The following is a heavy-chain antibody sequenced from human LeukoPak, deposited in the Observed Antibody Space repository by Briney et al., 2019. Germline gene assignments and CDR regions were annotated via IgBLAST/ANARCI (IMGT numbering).Heavy chain of an antibody. D-gene: IGHD5-24*01. V-gene: IGHV3-23*01. CDR2: ISGSGGNT. CDR1: GFTFSSCT. Sequence: GGSLRLSCAASGFTFSSCTMSWVRQAPGKGLEWVSGISGSGGNTNHADSVKGRFTISRDNSKNTLYLQMNSLRADDTAVYYCAKWARWDYYYYGMDVWGQGTTVTVSS. J-gene: IGHJ6*02. CDR3: AKWARWDYYYYGMDV.